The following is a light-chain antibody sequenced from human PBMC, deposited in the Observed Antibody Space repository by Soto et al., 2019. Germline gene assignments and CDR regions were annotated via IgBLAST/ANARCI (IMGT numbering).Light chain of an antibody. CDR3: QQYYSSPWT. V-gene: IGKV4-1*01. J-gene: IGKJ1*01. CDR2: WAS. Sequence: DIVMTQSPDSLAVSLGERATINCKSSQSALYSSNNKNFLAWYQQKPGQLPKLLIYWASTRESGVPDRFSGSGSGTDFTLTISSLQAEDVAVYYCQQYYSSPWTFGQGTKVESK. CDR1: QSALYSSNNKNF.